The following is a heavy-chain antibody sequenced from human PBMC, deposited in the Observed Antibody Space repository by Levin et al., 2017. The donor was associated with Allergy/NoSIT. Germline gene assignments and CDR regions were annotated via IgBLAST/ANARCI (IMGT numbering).Heavy chain of an antibody. CDR1: GFTFSSYA. CDR2: ISGSGGST. CDR3: AKVVSVAVAGPIDY. V-gene: IGHV3-23*01. J-gene: IGHJ4*02. D-gene: IGHD6-19*01. Sequence: GESLKISCAASGFTFSSYAMSWVRQAPGKGLEWVSAISGSGGSTYYADSVKGRFTISRDNSKNTLYLQMNSLRAEDTAVYYCAKVVSVAVAGPIDYWGQGTLVTVSS.